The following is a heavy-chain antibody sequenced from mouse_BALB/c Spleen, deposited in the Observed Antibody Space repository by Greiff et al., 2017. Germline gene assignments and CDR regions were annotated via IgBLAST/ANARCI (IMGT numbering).Heavy chain of an antibody. D-gene: IGHD2-1*01. CDR1: GFTFSSYA. CDR3: ARDDGNSWFAY. J-gene: IGHJ3*01. CDR2: ISSGGSYT. V-gene: IGHV5-9-4*01. Sequence: EVKLVESGGGLVKPGGSLKLSCAASGFTFSSYAMSWVRQSPEKRLEWVAEISSGGSYTYYPDTVTGRFTISRDNAKNTLYLEMSSLRSEDTAMYYCARDDGNSWFAYWGQGTLVTVSA.